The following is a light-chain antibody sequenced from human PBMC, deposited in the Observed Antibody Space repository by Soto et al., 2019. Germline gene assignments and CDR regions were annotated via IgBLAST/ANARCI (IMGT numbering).Light chain of an antibody. J-gene: IGKJ4*01. V-gene: IGKV1-39*01. Sequence: IQVTQSPSSLSASVGDRITVTCQASQNISTYLSWYQQKPGKAPRLLMYGTSNLQSVVPSRFSGRGSGTEFTLTISSLQPEDFATYYCQQSYTTPLTFGGGTKVDIK. CDR2: GTS. CDR1: QNISTY. CDR3: QQSYTTPLT.